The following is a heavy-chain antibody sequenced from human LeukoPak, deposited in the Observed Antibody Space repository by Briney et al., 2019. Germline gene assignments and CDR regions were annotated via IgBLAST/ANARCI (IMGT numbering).Heavy chain of an antibody. CDR2: ISSSSSYI. V-gene: IGHV3-21*01. CDR1: GFTFSSYS. Sequence: GGSLRLSCAASGFTFSSYSMNWVRQAPGKGLEWVSSISSSSSYIYYADSVKGRFTISRDNAKNSLYLQMNSLRAEDTAVYYCARGSRGSGSYHDAFDIWGQGTMVTVSS. D-gene: IGHD3-10*01. J-gene: IGHJ3*02. CDR3: ARGSRGSGSYHDAFDI.